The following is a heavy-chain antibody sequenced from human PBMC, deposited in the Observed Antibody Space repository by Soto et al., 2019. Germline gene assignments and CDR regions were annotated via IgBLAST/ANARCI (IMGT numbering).Heavy chain of an antibody. CDR1: GFTFSDYY. CDR3: ARGGRGPWALDC. D-gene: IGHD2-15*01. J-gene: IGHJ4*02. Sequence: QGQLVESGGGLVKPGGSLRLSCAASGFTFSDYYMNWVRQAPGKGLEWLSYINSAGTITYYADSVKGRFTVSRDNAKNSLYLQMDSLRADDTAVYFCARGGRGPWALDCWGQGTLVSVSS. CDR2: INSAGTIT. V-gene: IGHV3-11*01.